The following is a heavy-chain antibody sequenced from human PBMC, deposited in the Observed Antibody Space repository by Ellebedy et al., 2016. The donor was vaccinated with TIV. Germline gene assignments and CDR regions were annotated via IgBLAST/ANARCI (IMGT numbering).Heavy chain of an antibody. J-gene: IGHJ4*02. CDR1: GFTFSTYS. D-gene: IGHD4-17*01. Sequence: GESLKISCAASGFTFSTYSLNCVRQAPGKGLEWVSSISTITNYADSVRGRFTISRDNPKNSLFLQMNSLRTGDTAVYYCARGYGDYEHGLEYWGQGNLVTGSS. CDR3: ARGYGDYEHGLEY. CDR2: ISTIT. V-gene: IGHV3-21*01.